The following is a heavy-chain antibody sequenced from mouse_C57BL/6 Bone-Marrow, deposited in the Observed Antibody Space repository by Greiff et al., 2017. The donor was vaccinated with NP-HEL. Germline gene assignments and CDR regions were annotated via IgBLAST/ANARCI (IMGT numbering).Heavy chain of an antibody. CDR1: GFTFSDYY. J-gene: IGHJ3*01. Sequence: VKLVESGGGLVQPGGSLKLSCAASGFTFSDYYMYWVRQTPEKRLEWVAYISNGGGSTYYPDTVKGRFTISSDNAKNTLYLQMSRLKSEDTAMYYCARHNGNYFAYWGQGTLVTVSA. V-gene: IGHV5-12*01. CDR2: ISNGGGST. CDR3: ARHNGNYFAY. D-gene: IGHD2-1*01.